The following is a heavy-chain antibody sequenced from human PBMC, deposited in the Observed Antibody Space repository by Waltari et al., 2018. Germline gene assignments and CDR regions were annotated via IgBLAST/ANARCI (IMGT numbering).Heavy chain of an antibody. CDR2: ISASGDTT. D-gene: IGHD3-9*01. CDR3: AKGSAITSFEADS. J-gene: IGHJ4*02. V-gene: IGHV3-23*01. Sequence: EVRLLESGGGLVQPGGSLRLSVAALGSIFTNCAMTWVRQAPGKGLEWVSGISASGDTTYYADSVKGRFTISRDNSKNTVYLQMNSLRVEDTAVYYCAKGSAITSFEADSWGQGTLVTVSA. CDR1: GSIFTNCA.